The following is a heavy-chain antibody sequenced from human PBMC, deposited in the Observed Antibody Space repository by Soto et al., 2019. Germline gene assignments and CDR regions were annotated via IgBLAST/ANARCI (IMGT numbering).Heavy chain of an antibody. CDR3: ARYCSGGSCEADY. J-gene: IGHJ4*02. CDR2: INHSGST. V-gene: IGHV4-34*01. Sequence: SETLSLTCAVYGGSFSGYYWSWIRQPPGKGLEWIGEINHSGSTNYNPSLKSRVTISVDTSKNQFSLKLSSVTAADTAVYYCARYCSGGSCEADYWGQGTLVTVSS. CDR1: GGSFSGYY. D-gene: IGHD2-15*01.